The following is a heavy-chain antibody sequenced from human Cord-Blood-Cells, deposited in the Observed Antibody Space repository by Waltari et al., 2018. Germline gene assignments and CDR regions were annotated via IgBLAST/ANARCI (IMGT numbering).Heavy chain of an antibody. D-gene: IGHD3-10*01. CDR3: ARRQGYGSGSYIWFDP. J-gene: IGHJ5*02. Sequence: QVQLQQWGAGLLKPSETLSLTCAVYGGSFSGYYWRWIRQPPGEGLEWIGEINQSGRTNDNPSLKSRVTISVDTSKNQFSLKLGAVTAADTAVYYCARRQGYGSGSYIWFDPWGQGTLVTVSS. V-gene: IGHV4-34*01. CDR2: INQSGRT. CDR1: GGSFSGYY.